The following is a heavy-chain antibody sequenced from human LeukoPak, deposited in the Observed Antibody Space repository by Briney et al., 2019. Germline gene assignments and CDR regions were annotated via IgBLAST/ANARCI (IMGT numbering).Heavy chain of an antibody. CDR1: GFTFSSYG. V-gene: IGHV3-23*01. CDR3: AKDRLWVVGATTDAFDI. Sequence: GGSLRLSCAASGFTFSSYGMSWVRQAPGKGLEWVSAISGSGGSTYYADSVKGRFTISRDNSKNTLYLQMNSLRAEDTAVYYCAKDRLWVVGATTDAFDIWGQGTMVTVSS. CDR2: ISGSGGST. D-gene: IGHD1-26*01. J-gene: IGHJ3*02.